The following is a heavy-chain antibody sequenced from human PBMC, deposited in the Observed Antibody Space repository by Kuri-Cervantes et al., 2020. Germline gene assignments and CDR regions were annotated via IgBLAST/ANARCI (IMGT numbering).Heavy chain of an antibody. J-gene: IGHJ4*02. V-gene: IGHV4-59*01. CDR3: ARVGSSGWYAGY. CDR2: IYYSGST. CDR1: GGSISGYY. Sequence: SETLSLTCSVSGGSISGYYWSWIRQPPGKGLEYIGYIYYSGSTNYNPSLKSRVIISVDTSKNQFSLKLSSVTAADTAVYYCARVGSSGWYAGYWGQGTRVTVSS. D-gene: IGHD6-19*01.